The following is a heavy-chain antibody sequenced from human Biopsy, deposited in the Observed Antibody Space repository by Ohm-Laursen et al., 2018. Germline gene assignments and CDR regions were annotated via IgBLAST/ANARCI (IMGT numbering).Heavy chain of an antibody. CDR1: GFIFDDYA. CDR3: AKIHCSGGSCYPSAFDM. Sequence: SLRLSCTASGFIFDDYAMHWVRQAPGKGLEWVSGISWNSVGIGYADSVKGRFTISRDNAKNFLYLQMNNLRPEDTALYYCAKIHCSGGSCYPSAFDMWGHGTRVTVS. D-gene: IGHD2-15*01. J-gene: IGHJ3*02. CDR2: ISWNSVGI. V-gene: IGHV3-9*01.